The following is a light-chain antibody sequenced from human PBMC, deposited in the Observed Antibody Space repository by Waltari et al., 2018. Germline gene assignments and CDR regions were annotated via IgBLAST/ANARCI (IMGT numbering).Light chain of an antibody. CDR2: GAS. V-gene: IGKV3-15*01. Sequence: ELVMTQSPATLSVSPGERATHSCRASQSVSSNLAWHQQKPGQAPRLLIFGASTRATGIPARFSGSGSGTEFTLTISSLQSEDFAIYYCQQYNNWPYTFGQGTKLEIK. J-gene: IGKJ2*01. CDR3: QQYNNWPYT. CDR1: QSVSSN.